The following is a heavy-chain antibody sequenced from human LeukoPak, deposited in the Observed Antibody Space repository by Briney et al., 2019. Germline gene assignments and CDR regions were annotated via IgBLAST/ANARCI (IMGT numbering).Heavy chain of an antibody. Sequence: SETLSLTCTVSGGSLSSYYWSWIRQPAGKGPEWIGRIYTSGSTNYNPSLKGRVTMSVDTSKNQFSLKLYSVTAADTAVYYCARGPYCISTSCSQYYFDYWGQGTLVTVSS. D-gene: IGHD2-2*01. V-gene: IGHV4-4*07. CDR3: ARGPYCISTSCSQYYFDY. CDR1: GGSLSSYY. CDR2: IYTSGST. J-gene: IGHJ4*02.